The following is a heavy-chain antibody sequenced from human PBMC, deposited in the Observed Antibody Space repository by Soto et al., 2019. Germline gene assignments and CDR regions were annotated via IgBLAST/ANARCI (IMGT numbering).Heavy chain of an antibody. CDR3: ARDLAFPFFWSRKNWFAP. V-gene: IGHV1-18*01. J-gene: IGHJ5*02. CDR1: GYAFTSYG. CDR2: ISAYNGNT. Sequence: RASVKVSCKASGYAFTSYGISWVRQAPGQGLEWMGWISAYNGNTNYAQKLQGRVTMTTDTSTSTAYMELRSLRSDDTAVYYCARDLAFPFFWSRKNWFAPWGQGTLVTVSS. D-gene: IGHD3-3*01.